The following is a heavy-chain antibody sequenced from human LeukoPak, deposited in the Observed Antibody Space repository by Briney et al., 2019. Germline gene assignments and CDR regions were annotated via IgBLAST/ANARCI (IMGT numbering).Heavy chain of an antibody. J-gene: IGHJ4*02. V-gene: IGHV3-21*01. D-gene: IGHD3-3*01. CDR3: ASSITIFGVPDY. CDR1: GFTFSSYS. Sequence: GGSLRLSCAASGFTFSSYSMNWVRQAPRKGLEWVSSISSSSSYIYYADSVKGRFTISRDNAKNSLYLQMNSLRAEDTAVYYCASSITIFGVPDYWGQGTLVTVSS. CDR2: ISSSSSYI.